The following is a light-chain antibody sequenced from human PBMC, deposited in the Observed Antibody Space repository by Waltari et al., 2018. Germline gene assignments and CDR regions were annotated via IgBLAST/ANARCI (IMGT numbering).Light chain of an antibody. J-gene: IGKJ2*01. Sequence: DLQMTQPPSSLSASVGDRVTITCRASQSISNWLAWYQQKPGKAPILLIYKASILKSGVPSRFSGSGSGTEFTLTISSLQPGDFATYYCQQYNTYSSCGQGTKLEI. CDR1: QSISNW. V-gene: IGKV1-5*03. CDR2: KAS. CDR3: QQYNTYSS.